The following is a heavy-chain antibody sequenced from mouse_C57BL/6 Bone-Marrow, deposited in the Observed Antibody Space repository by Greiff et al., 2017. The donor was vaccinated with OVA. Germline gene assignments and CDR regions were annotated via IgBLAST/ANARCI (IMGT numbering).Heavy chain of an antibody. CDR1: GYTFTSYG. J-gene: IGHJ3*01. CDR2: IYPRSGNT. Sequence: VKLMESGAELARPGASVKLSCKASGYTFTSYGISWVKQRTGQGLEWIGEIYPRSGNTYYNEKFKGKATLTADKSSSTAYMELRSLTSEDSAVYFWASVAPLDYYCSSPWLAYWGKGTLVTVSA. V-gene: IGHV1-81*01. D-gene: IGHD1-1*01. CDR3: ASVAPLDYYCSSPWLAY.